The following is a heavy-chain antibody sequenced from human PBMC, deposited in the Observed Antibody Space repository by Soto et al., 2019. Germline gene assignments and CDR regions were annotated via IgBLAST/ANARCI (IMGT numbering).Heavy chain of an antibody. CDR3: TTDKRLFYGDYVYYYYYYMDV. Sequence: EVQLVESGGGLVKPGGSLRLSCAASGFTFSNAWMSWVRQAPGKGLEWVGRIKSKTDGGTTDYAAPVKGRFTISRDDSKNTLYLQMNSLKTEDTAVYYCTTDKRLFYGDYVYYYYYYMDVWGKGTTVTVSS. J-gene: IGHJ6*03. CDR2: IKSKTDGGTT. V-gene: IGHV3-15*01. D-gene: IGHD4-17*01. CDR1: GFTFSNAW.